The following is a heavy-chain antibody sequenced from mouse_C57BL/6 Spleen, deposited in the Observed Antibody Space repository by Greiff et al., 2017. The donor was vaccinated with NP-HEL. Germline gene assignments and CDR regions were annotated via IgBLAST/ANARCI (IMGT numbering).Heavy chain of an antibody. CDR1: GFSLTSYG. CDR2: IWSDGST. D-gene: IGHD2-4*01. Sequence: VKLMESGPGLVAPSQSLSITCTVSGFSLTSYGVHWVRQPPGKGLEWLVVIWSDGSTTYNSALKSRLSISKDNSKSQVFLKMNSLQTDDTAMYYCARHEDDYDGWFAYWGQGTLVTVSA. J-gene: IGHJ3*01. V-gene: IGHV2-6-1*01. CDR3: ARHEDDYDGWFAY.